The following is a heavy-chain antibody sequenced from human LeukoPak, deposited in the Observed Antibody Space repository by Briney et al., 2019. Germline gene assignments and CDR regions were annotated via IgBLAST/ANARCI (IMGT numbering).Heavy chain of an antibody. CDR3: ARHGRRLGATTIEYFDC. CDR2: IHTSVGT. D-gene: IGHD1-26*01. J-gene: IGHJ4*02. V-gene: IGHV4-4*09. CDR1: GDSINTYY. Sequence: SETLSLTCTVSGDSINTYYWGWIRQPPGKGLEWIGVIHTSVGTNYNPSLVSRVTMSVDTSKTRFSLKLRSVAAADTAVYYCARHGRRLGATTIEYFDCWGQGTLVTVSS.